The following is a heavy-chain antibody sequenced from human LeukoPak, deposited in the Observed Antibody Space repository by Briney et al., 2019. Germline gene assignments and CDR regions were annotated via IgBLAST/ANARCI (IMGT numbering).Heavy chain of an antibody. V-gene: IGHV3-23*01. CDR1: GFSFSEYG. CDR2: ISGSGDGT. J-gene: IGHJ4*02. D-gene: IGHD5-24*01. CDR3: AKAPIELWLQGYFEY. Sequence: GGSLRLSCAASGFSFSEYGMSWVRQTQGKGLEWVSGISGSGDGTYYADPVKGRFIVSRDNSKNTLYLQMNSLRDDDTAVYYCAKAPIELWLQGYFEYWGPGTLVTVSS.